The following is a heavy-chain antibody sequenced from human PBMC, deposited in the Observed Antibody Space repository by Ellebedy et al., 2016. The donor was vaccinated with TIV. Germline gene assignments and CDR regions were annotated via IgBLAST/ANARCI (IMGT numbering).Heavy chain of an antibody. J-gene: IGHJ6*02. CDR2: IDDSGRT. D-gene: IGHD3-22*01. CDR3: ARDRMYYYDSSGSYQYYGMGV. CDR1: GGSSSRNY. Sequence: SETLSLXXKVSGGSSSRNYWTWIRQPPGKGLEWIGCIDDSGRTNYNSSLKSRVTISVDTSKNQFSLKLTSLTAADTAVYYCARDRMYYYDSSGSYQYYGMGVWGQGTTVTVSS. V-gene: IGHV4-59*01.